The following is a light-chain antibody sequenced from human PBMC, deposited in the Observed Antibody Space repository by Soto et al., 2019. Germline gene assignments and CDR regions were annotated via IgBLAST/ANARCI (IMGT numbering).Light chain of an antibody. V-gene: IGKV3-20*01. CDR1: QSVSSSY. CDR3: QQYGSSSCT. Sequence: EIVLTQSPGTVSLSPGERATVSCRASQSVSSSYLAWYQQKPGQAPRLLIYGTSSRATAIPDRFSGSGSGTDFTLTISRLEPEDFALYYCQQYGSSSCTFGQGTKVEIK. J-gene: IGKJ1*01. CDR2: GTS.